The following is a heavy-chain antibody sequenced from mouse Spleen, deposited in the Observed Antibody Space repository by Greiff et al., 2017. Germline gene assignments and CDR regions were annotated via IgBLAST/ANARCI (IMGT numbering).Heavy chain of an antibody. J-gene: IGHJ3*01. D-gene: IGHD2-4*01. V-gene: IGHV5-17*01. CDR3: AREIYYDYDGQFAY. CDR1: GFTFSDYG. Sequence: VMLVESGGGLVKPGGSLKLSCAASGFTFSDYGMHWVRQAPEKGLEWVAYISSGSSTIYYADTVKGRFTISRDNAKNTLFLQMTSLRSEDTAMYYCAREIYYDYDGQFAYWGQGTLVTVSA. CDR2: ISSGSSTI.